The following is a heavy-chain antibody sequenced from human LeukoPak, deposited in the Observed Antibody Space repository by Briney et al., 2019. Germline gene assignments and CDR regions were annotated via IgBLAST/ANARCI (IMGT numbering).Heavy chain of an antibody. CDR2: IIPIFGTA. CDR3: ATDQYSYGAFDY. D-gene: IGHD5-18*01. V-gene: IGHV1-69*06. J-gene: IGHJ4*02. Sequence: SVKVSCKASGYTFTNYGISWVRQAPGQGLEWMGGIIPIFGTANYAQKFQGRVTMTEDTSTDTAYMELSSLRSEDTAVYYCATDQYSYGAFDYWGQGTLVTVSS. CDR1: GYTFTNYG.